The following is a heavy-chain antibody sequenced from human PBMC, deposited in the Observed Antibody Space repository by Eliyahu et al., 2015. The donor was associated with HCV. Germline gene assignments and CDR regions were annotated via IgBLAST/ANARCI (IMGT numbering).Heavy chain of an antibody. D-gene: IGHD3-22*01. CDR3: ARVRFTMIVVVIPFYYFDY. CDR2: IYYSGST. Sequence: QVQLQESGPGLVKPSQTLSLTCTVSGGSISSGDYYWSWIRQPPGKGLEWIGYIYYSGSTYYNPSLKSRVTISVDTSKNQFSLKLSSVTAADTAVYYCARVRFTMIVVVIPFYYFDYWGQGTLVTVSS. V-gene: IGHV4-30-4*01. CDR1: GGSISSGDYY. J-gene: IGHJ4*02.